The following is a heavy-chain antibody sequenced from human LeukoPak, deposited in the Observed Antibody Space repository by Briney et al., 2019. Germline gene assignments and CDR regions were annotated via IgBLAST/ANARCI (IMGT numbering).Heavy chain of an antibody. J-gene: IGHJ5*02. D-gene: IGHD3-22*01. CDR3: AKNGDSSGYYTYNWFDP. Sequence: KPGGSLRLSCAASGFTFSSYEMNWARQAPGKGLEWVSAISGSGGSTYYADSVKGRFTISRDNSKNTLYLQMNSLRAEDTAVYYCAKNGDSSGYYTYNWFDPWGQGTLVTVSS. CDR1: GFTFSSYE. V-gene: IGHV3-23*01. CDR2: ISGSGGST.